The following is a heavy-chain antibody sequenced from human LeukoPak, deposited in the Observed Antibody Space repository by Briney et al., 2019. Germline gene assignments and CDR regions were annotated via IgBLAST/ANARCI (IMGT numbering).Heavy chain of an antibody. CDR2: IIPIFGTA. D-gene: IGHD6-13*01. CDR3: ARESTMAAAVGFDY. J-gene: IGHJ4*02. Sequence: GASVKVSCKASGGTFSSYAISWVRQAPGQGLEWMGGIIPIFGTANYAQKFQGRVTITADKSTSTAYMELSSLRSEDTAVYYCARESTMAAAVGFDYWGQGTLVTVSS. V-gene: IGHV1-69*06. CDR1: GGTFSSYA.